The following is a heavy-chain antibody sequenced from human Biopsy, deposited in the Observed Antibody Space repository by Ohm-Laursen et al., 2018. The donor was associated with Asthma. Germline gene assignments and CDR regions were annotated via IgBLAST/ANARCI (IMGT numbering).Heavy chain of an antibody. J-gene: IGHJ5*02. CDR1: GFTFSSYC. V-gene: IGHV3-7*05. CDR3: ARDRPITMVRGVIITFDP. D-gene: IGHD3-10*01. Sequence: GSLRLSCSASGFTFSSYCMSWVRQAPGKGLEWVANIKQDGSEKYYVDSVKGRFTISRDNAKNSLYLQMNSLRAEDTAVYYCARDRPITMVRGVIITFDPWGQGTLVTVSS. CDR2: IKQDGSEK.